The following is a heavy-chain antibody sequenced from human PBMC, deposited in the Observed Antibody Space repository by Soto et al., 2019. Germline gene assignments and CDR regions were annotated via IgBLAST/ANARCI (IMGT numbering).Heavy chain of an antibody. CDR1: GDSVSSNSAA. CDR2: TYYRSKWYN. V-gene: IGHV6-1*01. Sequence: PSQTLSLTCAISGDSVSSNSAAWNWIRQSPSRGLEWLGRTYYRSKWYNDYAVSVKSRITINPDTSKNQFSLQLNSVTPEDTAVYYCARVPIWGIAASFTEDYWGQGTLVTVSS. J-gene: IGHJ4*02. D-gene: IGHD6-13*01. CDR3: ARVPIWGIAASFTEDY.